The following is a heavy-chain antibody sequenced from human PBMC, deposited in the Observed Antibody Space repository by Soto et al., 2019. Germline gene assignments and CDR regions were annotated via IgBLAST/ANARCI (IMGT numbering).Heavy chain of an antibody. CDR3: AKAARHSTVTTEYYFDY. V-gene: IGHV3-23*01. Sequence: GGSLRLSCAASGFTFSRYAMSWVRQAPGKGLEWVSGISGSGGSTLYAASVKGRFTISRDNSKNTLYLQMNSLRADDTAVYYCAKAARHSTVTTEYYFDYWGQGTLVTVSS. CDR1: GFTFSRYA. CDR2: ISGSGGST. D-gene: IGHD4-17*01. J-gene: IGHJ4*02.